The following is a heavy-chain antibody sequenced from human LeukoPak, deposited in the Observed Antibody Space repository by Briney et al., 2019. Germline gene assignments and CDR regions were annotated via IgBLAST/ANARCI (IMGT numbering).Heavy chain of an antibody. CDR1: GFTFSSYA. D-gene: IGHD6-13*01. Sequence: GGSLRLSCAASGFTFSSYAMSWVRQAPGKGLEWVPAISGSGGSTYYADSVKGRFTISRDNSKNTLYLQMNSLRAEDTAVYYCAKDRRSSSWYRSYYFDYWGQGTLVTVSS. V-gene: IGHV3-23*01. CDR3: AKDRRSSSWYRSYYFDY. J-gene: IGHJ4*02. CDR2: ISGSGGST.